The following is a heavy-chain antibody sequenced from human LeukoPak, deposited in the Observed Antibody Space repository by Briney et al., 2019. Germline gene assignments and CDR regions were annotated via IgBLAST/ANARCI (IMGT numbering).Heavy chain of an antibody. CDR2: ISGNGGTT. CDR1: GFTFSSYA. Sequence: PGGSLTLSCAASGFTFSSYAMSWVRQAPGKGLEWVSGISGNGGTTYYADSVKGRFTISRDNSKNTLYLQMNGLRADDTAVYYCAKDMFSGYSGNYFDYWGQGTLVTVSS. J-gene: IGHJ4*02. V-gene: IGHV3-23*01. CDR3: AKDMFSGYSGNYFDY. D-gene: IGHD3-22*01.